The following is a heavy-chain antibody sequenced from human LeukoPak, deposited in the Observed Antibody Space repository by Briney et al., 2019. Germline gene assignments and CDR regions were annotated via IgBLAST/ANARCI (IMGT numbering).Heavy chain of an antibody. CDR2: ISPTGSTT. CDR1: GFSFSGHW. Sequence: GGSLRLSCTASGFSFSGHWMHWTRQPPGKGLVWVSRISPTGSTTSYADSVKGRFTVSRDNAKNTLYLQVNNLRAEDTAVYYCARGPNSNWSGLDFWGQGTLLTVSS. D-gene: IGHD6-6*01. CDR3: ARGPNSNWSGLDF. J-gene: IGHJ4*02. V-gene: IGHV3-74*01.